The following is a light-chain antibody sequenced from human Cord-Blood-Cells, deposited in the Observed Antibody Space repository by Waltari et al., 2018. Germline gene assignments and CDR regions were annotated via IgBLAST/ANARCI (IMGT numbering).Light chain of an antibody. CDR3: SSYAGSNNLV. Sequence: QSALTQPPSPSGSPGQSVTITCTGTSSDAGGYNDVSWYQQHPGKAPKLMIYEVSKRPSGVPDRFSGSKSGNTASLTVSGLQAEDEADYYCSSYAGSNNLVFGGGTKLTVL. V-gene: IGLV2-8*01. CDR2: EVS. CDR1: SSDAGGYND. J-gene: IGLJ2*01.